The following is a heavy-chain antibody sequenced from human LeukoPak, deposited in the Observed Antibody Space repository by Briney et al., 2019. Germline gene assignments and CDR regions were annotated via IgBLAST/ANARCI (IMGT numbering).Heavy chain of an antibody. CDR3: ARGYCSSTSCEQIGRHLRFLEWLFPAFDY. J-gene: IGHJ4*02. Sequence: GASVKVSCKASGYTFTSYYMHWVRQAPGQGLEWMGIINPSGGSTSYAQKFQGRVTMTRDTSTSTVYMELSSLRSEDTAVYYCARGYCSSTSCEQIGRHLRFLEWLFPAFDYWGQGTLVTVSS. CDR2: INPSGGST. D-gene: IGHD3-3*01. V-gene: IGHV1-46*03. CDR1: GYTFTSYY.